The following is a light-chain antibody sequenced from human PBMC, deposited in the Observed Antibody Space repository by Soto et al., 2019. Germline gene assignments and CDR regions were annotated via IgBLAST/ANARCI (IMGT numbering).Light chain of an antibody. J-gene: IGLJ2*01. CDR1: SGSVSSRYY. CDR2: SGD. V-gene: IGLV8-61*01. Sequence: QTVVPQEASLSVSPGGTVTLTRGLTSGSVSSRYYPSWYRQDPGQTPRTLIYSGDIRSSGVPDRFSGSILGSKAALTITGAQADDESVYYCVLYMKGDIRVFGGGTKLTVL. CDR3: VLYMKGDIRV.